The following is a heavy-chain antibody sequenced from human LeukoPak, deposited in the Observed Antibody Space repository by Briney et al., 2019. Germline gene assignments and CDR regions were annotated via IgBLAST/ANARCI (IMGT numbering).Heavy chain of an antibody. CDR3: ARVESQPQRADY. D-gene: IGHD2-2*01. Sequence: ASVTVSCKTSGYTFTSCDITWVRQAPGQGLEWMGWVSAYNGNTNYARSRQGRVTMTTDTSTSTAYMELTSLRSDDTAVYYCARVESQPQRADYWGQGTLVTVSS. CDR1: GYTFTSCD. V-gene: IGHV1-18*01. J-gene: IGHJ4*02. CDR2: VSAYNGNT.